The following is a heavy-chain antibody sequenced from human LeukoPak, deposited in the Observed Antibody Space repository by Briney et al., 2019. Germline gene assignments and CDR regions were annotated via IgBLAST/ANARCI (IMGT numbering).Heavy chain of an antibody. J-gene: IGHJ5*02. CDR3: ARALYSSSKLNWFDP. CDR2: IYYSGST. V-gene: IGHV4-59*01. Sequence: TSETLSLTCTVSGGSISSYYWSWIRQPPGKGLEWIGYIYYSGSTNYNPSLKSRVTISVDTSKNQFSLKLSSVTAADTAVYYCARALYSSSKLNWFDPWGQGTLVTVSS. CDR1: GGSISSYY. D-gene: IGHD6-6*01.